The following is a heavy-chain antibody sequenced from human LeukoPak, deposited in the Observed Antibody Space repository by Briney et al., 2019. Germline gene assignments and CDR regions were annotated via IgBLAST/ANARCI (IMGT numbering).Heavy chain of an antibody. CDR3: ARVGIAVAGTVRYYYYYYYMDV. CDR2: IYTSGST. CDR1: GGSISSGSYY. Sequence: SETLSLTCTVSGGSISSGSYYWSWIRQPAGKGLEWIGRIYTSGSTNYNPSLKSRVTISVDTSKNQFSLKLSSVTAADTAVYYCARVGIAVAGTVRYYYYYYYMDVWGKGTTVTVSS. J-gene: IGHJ6*03. D-gene: IGHD6-19*01. V-gene: IGHV4-61*02.